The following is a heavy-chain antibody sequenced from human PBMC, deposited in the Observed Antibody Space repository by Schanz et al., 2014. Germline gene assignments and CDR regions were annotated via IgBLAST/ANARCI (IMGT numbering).Heavy chain of an antibody. CDR3: ARGVRVRGIIIDY. V-gene: IGHV3-30*03. CDR2: ISYDGSNK. CDR1: GFTFSSYG. D-gene: IGHD3-10*01. Sequence: QVQLVESGGGVVQPGRSLRLSCAVSGFTFSSYGMHWVRQAPGKGLEWVALISYDGSNKHYADSLKGRFTISRDNAKNSVYLQMNSLRAEDTAEYYCARGVRVRGIIIDYWGPGTLVTVSS. J-gene: IGHJ4*02.